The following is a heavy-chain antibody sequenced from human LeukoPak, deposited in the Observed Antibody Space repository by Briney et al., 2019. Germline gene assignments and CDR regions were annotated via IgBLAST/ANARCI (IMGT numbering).Heavy chain of an antibody. CDR2: IYSGGST. J-gene: IGHJ6*02. CDR3: ARSSLIAAGGYYYYYGMDV. V-gene: IGHV3-53*01. CDR1: GFTVSSNY. Sequence: GGSLRLSCAASGFTVSSNYMSLVRQAPGKGLEWVSVIYSGGSTYYADSVKGRFTISRDNSKNTLYLQMNSLRAEDTAVYYCARSSLIAAGGYYYYYGMDVWGQGTTVTVSS. D-gene: IGHD6-13*01.